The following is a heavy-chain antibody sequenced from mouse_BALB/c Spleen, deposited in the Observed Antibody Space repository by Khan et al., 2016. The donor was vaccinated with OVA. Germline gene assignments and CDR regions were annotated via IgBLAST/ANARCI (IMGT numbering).Heavy chain of an antibody. CDR2: ISTYSGNT. V-gene: IGHV1S137*01. CDR3: ARPAYDGYYDY. D-gene: IGHD2-3*01. CDR1: GYTFTDDA. J-gene: IGHJ2*01. Sequence: VQLQESGPELVRPGVSVKISCKGSGYTFTDDAMYWVKQSHAESLEWIGLISTYSGNTNYNQKFKGKAKMTVDKSSTPAYMELARLTSEDSAIYYCARPAYDGYYDYWGQGTTLTVSS.